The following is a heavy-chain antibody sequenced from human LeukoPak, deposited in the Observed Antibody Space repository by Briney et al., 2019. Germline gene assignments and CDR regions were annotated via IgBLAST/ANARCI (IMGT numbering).Heavy chain of an antibody. CDR2: MSSSDDGR. CDR3: ATLPNYSYGHPYYFDY. D-gene: IGHD5-18*01. CDR1: GFSFSSYA. Sequence: GGSLRLSCATSGFSFSSYAMSWIRQAPGKGLEWVSAMSSSDDGRYYAASVRGRFTISRDTSRSTLYLQMNSLRAEDTAVYYCATLPNYSYGHPYYFDYWGQGTLVTVSS. J-gene: IGHJ4*02. V-gene: IGHV3-23*01.